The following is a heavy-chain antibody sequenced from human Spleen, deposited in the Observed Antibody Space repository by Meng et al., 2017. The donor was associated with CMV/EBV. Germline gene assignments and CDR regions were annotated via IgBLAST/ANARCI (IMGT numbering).Heavy chain of an antibody. CDR3: ARENIVVVPDWYFDL. CDR2: IYYSGST. Sequence: QVHLPESGPGLVKALQTLSLTFTVSGGSISSGHSYWSWIRQPAGKSLEWIGYIYYSGSTYYNPSLKSRVTISVDTSKNQFSLKLSSVTAADTAVYYCARENIVVVPDWYFDLWGRGTLVTVSS. V-gene: IGHV4-30-4*01. J-gene: IGHJ2*01. CDR1: GGSISSGHSY. D-gene: IGHD2-2*01.